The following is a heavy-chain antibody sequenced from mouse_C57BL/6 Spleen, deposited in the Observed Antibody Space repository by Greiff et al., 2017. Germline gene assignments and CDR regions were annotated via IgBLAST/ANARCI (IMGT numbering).Heavy chain of an antibody. V-gene: IGHV14-4*01. Sequence: EVQLQESGAELVRPGASVKLSCTASGFNIKDDYMHWVKQRPEQGLEWIGWIDPENGDTEYASKFQGKATITADTSSNTAYLQLSSLTSEDTAVYYCTTRGFITTVVATGWYFDVWGTGTTVTVSS. J-gene: IGHJ1*03. CDR3: TTRGFITTVVATGWYFDV. CDR2: IDPENGDT. D-gene: IGHD1-1*01. CDR1: GFNIKDDY.